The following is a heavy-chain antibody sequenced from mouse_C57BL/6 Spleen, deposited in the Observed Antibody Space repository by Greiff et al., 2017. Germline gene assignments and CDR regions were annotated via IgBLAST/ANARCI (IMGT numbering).Heavy chain of an antibody. CDR2: ISDGGSYT. CDR1: GFTFSSYA. Sequence: EVQVVESGGGLVKPGGSLKLSCAASGFTFSSYAMSWVRQTPEKRLEWVATISDGGSYTYYPDNVKGRFTISRDNAKNNLYLQMSHLKSEDTAMYYCAKANWGYYYAMDYWGQGTSVTVSS. V-gene: IGHV5-4*01. J-gene: IGHJ4*01. CDR3: AKANWGYYYAMDY. D-gene: IGHD4-1*01.